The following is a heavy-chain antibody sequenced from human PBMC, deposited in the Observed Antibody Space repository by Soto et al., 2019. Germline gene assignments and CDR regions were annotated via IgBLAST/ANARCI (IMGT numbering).Heavy chain of an antibody. Sequence: PGESLKISCKGSGYSLTSYWISWVRQMPGKGLEWMGRIDPSDSYTNYSPSFQGHVTISADKSISTAYLQWSSLKASDTAMYYCAGHGASVYDSSSWYQGWFDPWGQGTLVTVSS. CDR1: GYSLTSYW. CDR2: IDPSDSYT. J-gene: IGHJ5*02. V-gene: IGHV5-10-1*01. D-gene: IGHD6-13*01. CDR3: AGHGASVYDSSSWYQGWFDP.